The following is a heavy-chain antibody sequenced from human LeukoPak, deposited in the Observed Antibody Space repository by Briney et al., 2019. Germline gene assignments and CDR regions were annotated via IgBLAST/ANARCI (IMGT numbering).Heavy chain of an antibody. J-gene: IGHJ5*02. Sequence: SVKVSCKASGGTFSSYAISWVRQAPGQGLEWMGGIIPIFGTANYAQEFQGRVTITADESTSTAYMELSSLRSEDTAVYYCADERGCSSTSCYTDDNWFDPWGQGTLVTVSS. D-gene: IGHD2-2*02. V-gene: IGHV1-69*13. CDR1: GGTFSSYA. CDR3: ADERGCSSTSCYTDDNWFDP. CDR2: IIPIFGTA.